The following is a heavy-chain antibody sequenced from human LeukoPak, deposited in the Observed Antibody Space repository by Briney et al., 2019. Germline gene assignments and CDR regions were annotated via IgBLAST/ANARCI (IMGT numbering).Heavy chain of an antibody. CDR3: ARVGTWELQRVFDY. D-gene: IGHD1-1*01. CDR1: GFMFSDYW. V-gene: IGHV3-7*01. J-gene: IGHJ4*02. CDR2: INRHGNEA. Sequence: GGSLRLSCAASGFMFSDYWMTWVRQVPGTGLEWVANINRHGNEAHYVDSVKGRFTISRDNAKNSLYLQLDSLRVEDTAVYYCARVGTWELQRVFDYWGQGTLVTVSS.